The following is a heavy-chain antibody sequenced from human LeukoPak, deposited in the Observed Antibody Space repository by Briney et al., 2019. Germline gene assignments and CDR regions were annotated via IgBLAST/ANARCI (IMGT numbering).Heavy chain of an antibody. Sequence: PSETLSLTCTVSGGSISSSSYYWGWIRQPPGKGLEWIGSIYSSGSTYYNSSLKSRVTISIDTSKNQVSLKMSSVTAADTAVYYCAESGGYGLIDYWGQGTLVTVSS. V-gene: IGHV4-39*01. CDR3: AESGGYGLIDY. CDR2: IYSSGST. J-gene: IGHJ4*01. CDR1: GGSISSSSYY. D-gene: IGHD6-25*01.